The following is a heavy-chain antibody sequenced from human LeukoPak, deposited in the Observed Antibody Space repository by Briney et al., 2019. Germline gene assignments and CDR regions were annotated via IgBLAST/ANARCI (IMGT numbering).Heavy chain of an antibody. CDR1: GFTFSHYY. J-gene: IGHJ5*02. CDR3: AKGGYSGYDHWFDP. Sequence: GGSLRLSCAASGFTFSHYYMTWVRQAPGKGLEWVSSISGSSGYIFYADSVKGRFTISRDNSKNTLYLQMNSLRAEDTAVYYCAKGGYSGYDHWFDPWGQGTLVTVSS. CDR2: ISGSSGYI. V-gene: IGHV3-21*01. D-gene: IGHD5-12*01.